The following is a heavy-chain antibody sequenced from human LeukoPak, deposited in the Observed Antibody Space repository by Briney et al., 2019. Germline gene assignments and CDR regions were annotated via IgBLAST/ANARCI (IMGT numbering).Heavy chain of an antibody. D-gene: IGHD2-2*01. V-gene: IGHV5-51*01. CDR2: IYPGDSKT. CDR3: ARSDCSNCYTAY. CDR1: GYNFPIYW. Sequence: GESLKISCKGSGYNFPIYWIGWVRQMPGKGPEWMGIIYPGDSKTIYSPSFQGQVTISADKSISTAYLQWSSLKASDTAMYYCARSDCSNCYTAYWGQGTLVTVSS. J-gene: IGHJ4*02.